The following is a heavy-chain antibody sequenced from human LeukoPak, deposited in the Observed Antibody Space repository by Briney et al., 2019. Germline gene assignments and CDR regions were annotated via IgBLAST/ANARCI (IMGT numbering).Heavy chain of an antibody. D-gene: IGHD2-15*01. J-gene: IGHJ4*02. CDR1: GFTFSNYA. V-gene: IGHV3-23*01. CDR3: ARGRCSGGSCYGRGFDN. CDR2: ISVSGDNT. Sequence: GGSLRLSCSASGFTFSNYAMTWVRQAPGKGLQWVSTISVSGDNTYYADSVKGRFTISRDNSKNTLYLQMNSLRAEDTAVYYCARGRCSGGSCYGRGFDNWGQGTLVTVSS.